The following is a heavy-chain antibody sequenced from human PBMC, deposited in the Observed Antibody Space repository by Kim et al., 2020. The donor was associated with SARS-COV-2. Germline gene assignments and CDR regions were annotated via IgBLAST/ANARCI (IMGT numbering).Heavy chain of an antibody. D-gene: IGHD6-6*01. V-gene: IGHV4-34*01. CDR1: GGSFSGYY. Sequence: SETLSLTCAVYGGSFSGYYWSWIRQPPGKGLEWIGEINHSGSTNYNPSLKSRVTISVDTSKNQFSLKLSSVTAADTAVYYCARYMVGGSSLSRRYYYYGMDVWGQGTTVTVSS. CDR3: ARYMVGGSSLSRRYYYYGMDV. CDR2: INHSGST. J-gene: IGHJ6*02.